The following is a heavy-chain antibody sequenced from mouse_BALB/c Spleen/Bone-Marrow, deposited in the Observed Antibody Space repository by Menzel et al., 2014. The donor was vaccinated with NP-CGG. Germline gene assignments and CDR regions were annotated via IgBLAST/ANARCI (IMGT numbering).Heavy chain of an antibody. V-gene: IGHV1-80*01. CDR2: IYPGDGDT. D-gene: IGHD1-1*01. CDR3: ARWITTVVAPYVMDY. CDR1: GYAFSGYW. Sequence: QVQLKDSGAELVRPGSSVKISCKASGYAFSGYWMNWVKQRPGQGLEWIGQIYPGDGDTNYNGKFKGKATLTADKSSSTAYMQLSSLTSEDSAVYFCARWITTVVAPYVMDYWGQGTSVTVSS. J-gene: IGHJ4*01.